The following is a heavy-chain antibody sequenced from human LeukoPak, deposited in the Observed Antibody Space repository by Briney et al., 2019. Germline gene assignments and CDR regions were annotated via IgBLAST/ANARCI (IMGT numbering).Heavy chain of an antibody. CDR1: GGSISSGGYS. J-gene: IGHJ4*02. CDR3: ARHPSRGWYYGPPDY. CDR2: IYHSGST. Sequence: SETLSLTCAVSGGSISSGGYSWSWIRQPPGKGLEWIGYIYHSGSTYYNPSLKSRVTISVDRSKNQFSLKLSSVTAADTAVYYCARHPSRGWYYGPPDYWGQGTLVTVSS. V-gene: IGHV4-30-2*01. D-gene: IGHD6-19*01.